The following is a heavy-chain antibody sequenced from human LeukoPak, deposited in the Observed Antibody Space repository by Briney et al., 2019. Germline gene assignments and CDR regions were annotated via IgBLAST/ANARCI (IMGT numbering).Heavy chain of an antibody. D-gene: IGHD2-2*01. CDR1: GGSFSGYY. J-gene: IGHJ5*02. V-gene: IGHV4-34*01. CDR3: ARGRLGCSSTSCYSGLDWFDP. CDR2: INHSGST. Sequence: SETLPLTCAVYGGSFSGYYWSWIRQPPGKGLEWIGEINHSGSTNYNPSLKSRVTISVDTSKNQFSLKLSSVTAADTDVYYCARGRLGCSSTSCYSGLDWFDPWGQGTLVTVSS.